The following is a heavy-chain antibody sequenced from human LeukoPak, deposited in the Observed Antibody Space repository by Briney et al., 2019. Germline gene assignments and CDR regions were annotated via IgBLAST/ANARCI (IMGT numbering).Heavy chain of an antibody. J-gene: IGHJ4*02. CDR1: GFTFSSYG. D-gene: IGHD5-18*01. CDR2: RRYDGNNK. CDR3: AKDAGLNSYGSWLDY. V-gene: IGHV3-30*02. Sequence: GGSLRLSCAASGFTFSSYGMHWVRQAPGKGLEWVAFRRYDGNNKYYAESVEGRFTISRDNSNNTVYLHMNSLRTEDTAMYYCAKDAGLNSYGSWLDYWGQGTLVTVSS.